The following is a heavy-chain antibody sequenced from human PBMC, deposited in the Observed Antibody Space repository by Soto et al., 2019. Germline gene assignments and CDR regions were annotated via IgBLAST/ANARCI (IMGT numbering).Heavy chain of an antibody. CDR3: ARDLTMVRGVIYYMDV. J-gene: IGHJ6*03. CDR1: GYTFTSYA. V-gene: IGHV1-3*01. Sequence: QVQLVQSGAEVKKPGASVKVSCKASGYTFTSYAMHWVRQAPGQRLEWMGWINAGSGNTKYSQKFQGRVAITWDTSASTAYMELSSLRSEDTAIYYCARDLTMVRGVIYYMDVWGKGTTVTVSS. CDR2: INAGSGNT. D-gene: IGHD3-10*01.